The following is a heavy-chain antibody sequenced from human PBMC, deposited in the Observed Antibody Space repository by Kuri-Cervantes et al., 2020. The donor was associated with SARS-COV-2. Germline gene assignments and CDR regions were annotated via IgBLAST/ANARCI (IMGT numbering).Heavy chain of an antibody. V-gene: IGHV4-39*02. J-gene: IGHJ6*03. CDR3: ARDDWYRFERSYYMDV. CDR1: GGSISSSSYY. CDR2: IYYSGST. Sequence: SETLSLTCTASGGSISSSSYYWGWIRQPPGKGLEWIGSIYYSGSTYYNPSLKSRVTISVDTSKNQFSLKLSSVTAADTAVYYCARDDWYRFERSYYMDVWGKGTTVTVSS. D-gene: IGHD3-9*01.